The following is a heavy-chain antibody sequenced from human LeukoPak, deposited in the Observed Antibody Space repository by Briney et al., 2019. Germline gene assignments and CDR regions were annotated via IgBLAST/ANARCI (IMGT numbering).Heavy chain of an antibody. V-gene: IGHV1-24*01. D-gene: IGHD3-10*01. CDR2: FDPEDGET. J-gene: IGHJ5*02. CDR3: ATGDFRGFDP. Sequence: GASVKVSCKVSGYTLTELSMHWVRQAPGKGLEWMGGFDPEDGETIYAQKFQGRVTMTRDTSTSTVYMELSSLRSEDTAVYYCATGDFRGFDPWGQGTLVTVSS. CDR1: GYTLTELS.